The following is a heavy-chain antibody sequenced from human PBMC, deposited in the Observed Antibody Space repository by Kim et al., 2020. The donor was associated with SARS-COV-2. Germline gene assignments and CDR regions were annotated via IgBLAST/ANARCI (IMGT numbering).Heavy chain of an antibody. Sequence: SETLSLTCIVSGGSISNHYWSWIRQPPGKGLEWIGYIDYSGSTNSNPSPKSRATISVDTSKNQFSLKLSSVTAADTAVYYCARDPPGPDYSFDLWGQGPMVTVSS. CDR2: IDYSGST. CDR3: ARDPPGPDYSFDL. J-gene: IGHJ3*01. V-gene: IGHV4-59*11. CDR1: GGSISNHY. D-gene: IGHD5-12*01.